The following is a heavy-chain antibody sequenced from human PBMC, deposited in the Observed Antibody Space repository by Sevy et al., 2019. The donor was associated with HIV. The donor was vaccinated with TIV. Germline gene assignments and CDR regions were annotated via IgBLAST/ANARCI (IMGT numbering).Heavy chain of an antibody. CDR3: ARVDSSGWSDY. CDR2: LYHSGTT. V-gene: IGHV4-38-2*01. CDR1: GYSMTSGYF. D-gene: IGHD6-13*01. Sequence: QSQTLSLTCAVSGYSMTSGYFWGWIRQSPGKGLEWIGSLYHSGTTYYSPSLKSRVTLSVDTSKNQFSLKVRSVTAADTAVYYCARVDSSGWSDYWGQGTLVTVSS. J-gene: IGHJ4*02.